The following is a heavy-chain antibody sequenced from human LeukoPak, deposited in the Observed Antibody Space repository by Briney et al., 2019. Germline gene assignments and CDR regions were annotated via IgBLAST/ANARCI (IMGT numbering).Heavy chain of an antibody. D-gene: IGHD6-13*01. CDR2: ISYDGSDK. CDR1: GFIFRNYA. J-gene: IGHJ4*02. Sequence: GGSLRLSCAASGFIFRNYAMHWVRQVPGKGLEWVAVISYDGSDKYYADSVKGRFTISRDNSKNTLYLQMNSLRAEDTAVYYCARDHLEGIAAAYFDYWGQGTLVTVSS. V-gene: IGHV3-30-3*01. CDR3: ARDHLEGIAAAYFDY.